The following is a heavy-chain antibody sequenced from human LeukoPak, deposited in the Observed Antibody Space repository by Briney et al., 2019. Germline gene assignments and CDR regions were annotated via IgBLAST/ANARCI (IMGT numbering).Heavy chain of an antibody. V-gene: IGHV1-18*01. CDR1: GYTFSNNY. J-gene: IGHJ5*02. Sequence: ASVKVSCKASGYTFSNNYMHWVRQAPGQGLEWMGWISAYNGNTNYAQKLQGRVTMTTDTSTSTAYMELRSLRSDDTAVYYCARGQGPYYYDSSGSGFDPWGQGTLVTVSS. CDR2: ISAYNGNT. CDR3: ARGQGPYYYDSSGSGFDP. D-gene: IGHD3-22*01.